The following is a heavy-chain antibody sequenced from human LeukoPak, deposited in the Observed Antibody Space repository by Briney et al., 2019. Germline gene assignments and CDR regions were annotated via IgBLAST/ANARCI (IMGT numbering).Heavy chain of an antibody. CDR2: IIPKYSAS. J-gene: IGHJ3*01. CDR1: GGSFSDYP. Sequence: SVKVSCKASGGSFSDYPINWVRQAPGQGLEWLGGIIPKYSASNYAQAFQGRVTTTADESTNTVYMEMSGLRPDDTAVYYCVRPDRIFGVPAAFDAWGQGTLVAVSS. D-gene: IGHD3-3*02. V-gene: IGHV1-69*13. CDR3: VRPDRIFGVPAAFDA.